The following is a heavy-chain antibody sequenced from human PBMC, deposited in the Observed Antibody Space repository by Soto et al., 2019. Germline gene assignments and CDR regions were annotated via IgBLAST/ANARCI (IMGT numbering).Heavy chain of an antibody. J-gene: IGHJ4*02. D-gene: IGHD2-15*01. Sequence: QLQLQESGPGLVKPSETLSLTCTVSGGSVSSSSYYWGWIRQPPGQGLEWIGSIYYSGSTYYNPSLKSRVTLSVDTSNNQFSLKLSSVAAADTAVYYCARKRYCSGGSCYDDYWGQGTLVTVSS. CDR1: GGSVSSSSYY. CDR3: ARKRYCSGGSCYDDY. V-gene: IGHV4-39*01. CDR2: IYYSGST.